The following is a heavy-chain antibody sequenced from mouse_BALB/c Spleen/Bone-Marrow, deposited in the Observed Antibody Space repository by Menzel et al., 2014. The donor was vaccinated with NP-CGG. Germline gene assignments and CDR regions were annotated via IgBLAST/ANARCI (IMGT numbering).Heavy chain of an antibody. J-gene: IGHJ1*01. CDR1: GYAFSSSW. V-gene: IGHV1-82*01. Sequence: VQLQQSGPELVKPGASVKISCKASGYAFSSSWMNWVKQRPGQGLEWIGRIYPGDGDTNYNGKFKGKGTLTADKSSSTAYMQLSSLTSVDSAVYFCARHAYGNSYWYFDVWGAGTTVTVSS. D-gene: IGHD2-1*01. CDR3: ARHAYGNSYWYFDV. CDR2: IYPGDGDT.